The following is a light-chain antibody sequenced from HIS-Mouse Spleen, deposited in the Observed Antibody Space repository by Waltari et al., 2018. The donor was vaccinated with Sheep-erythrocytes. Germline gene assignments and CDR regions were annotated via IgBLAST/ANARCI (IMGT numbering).Light chain of an antibody. J-gene: IGLJ3*02. CDR3: SSYTSSSTWV. Sequence: QSALTQPASVSGSPGQSITISCTGTSISVGGCNYVPWYQQHPGKAPKLMIYEVSNRPSGVSNRFSGSKSGNTASLTISGLQAEDEADYYCSSYTSSSTWVFGGGTKLTVL. V-gene: IGLV2-14*01. CDR2: EVS. CDR1: SISVGGCNY.